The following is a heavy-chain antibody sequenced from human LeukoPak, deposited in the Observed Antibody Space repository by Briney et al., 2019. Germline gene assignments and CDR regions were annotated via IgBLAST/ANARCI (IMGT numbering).Heavy chain of an antibody. CDR1: GGFFSGYY. CDR3: ARVPDVTARPCDT. V-gene: IGHV4-34*01. D-gene: IGHD2-21*02. Sequence: SETLSLTCAVYGGFFSGYYWTWIRQPPGKGLEWIGEINHSGSINYNPSLKSRGTISVDTSKNQFSLKVTSVTAADTGIYYCARVPDVTARPCDTWGAGTVVTVSS. CDR2: INHSGSI. J-gene: IGHJ5*02.